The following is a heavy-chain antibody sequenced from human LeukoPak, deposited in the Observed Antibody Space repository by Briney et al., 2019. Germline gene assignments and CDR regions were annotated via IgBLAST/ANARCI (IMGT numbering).Heavy chain of an antibody. D-gene: IGHD2-2*02. J-gene: IGHJ6*03. V-gene: IGHV3-23*01. CDR1: GFTFSSYA. CDR3: AKVLGKYQMLYGFMDV. CDR2: ISGSGGST. Sequence: PGGSLRLSCAASGFTFSSYAMSWVRQAPGKGLEWVSAISGSGGSTYYADSVKGRFTISRANSKNTLYLQMNTLRAEDTGVYYCAKVLGKYQMLYGFMDVWGKGTTVTVSS.